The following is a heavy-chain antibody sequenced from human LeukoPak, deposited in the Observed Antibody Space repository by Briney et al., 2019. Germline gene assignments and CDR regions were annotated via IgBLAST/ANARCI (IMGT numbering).Heavy chain of an antibody. CDR1: GFTFSSYW. CDR3: ARGGVPGAFDI. Sequence: GGSLRLSCAASGFTFSSYWMQWVRQAPGKGLVWVSEINTDGSTTNYADSVKGRFTISRDNAKNTVHLQMNSLRVEDTTVYYCARGGVPGAFDIWGQGTMVTVSS. D-gene: IGHD3-16*01. CDR2: INTDGSTT. V-gene: IGHV3-74*01. J-gene: IGHJ3*02.